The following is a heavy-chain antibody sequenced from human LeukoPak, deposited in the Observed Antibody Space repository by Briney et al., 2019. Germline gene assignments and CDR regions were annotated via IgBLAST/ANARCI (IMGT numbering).Heavy chain of an antibody. Sequence: SETLSLTCTDSGGSISSYYWSWIRQPPGKGLEWIGYIYYSGSTNYNPSLKSRVTISVDTSKNQFSLKLSSVTAADTAVYYCASSGFYGGAFDIWGQGTMVTVSS. V-gene: IGHV4-59*08. J-gene: IGHJ3*02. CDR1: GGSISSYY. CDR3: ASSGFYGGAFDI. D-gene: IGHD2/OR15-2a*01. CDR2: IYYSGST.